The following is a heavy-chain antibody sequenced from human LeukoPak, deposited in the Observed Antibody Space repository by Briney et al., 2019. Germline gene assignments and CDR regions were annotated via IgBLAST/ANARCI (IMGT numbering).Heavy chain of an antibody. CDR2: INPNSGGT. J-gene: IGHJ5*02. CDR1: GYTFTGYY. Sequence: GASVKVSCKASGYTFTGYYMHWVRQAPGQGLEWMGWINPNSGGTNYAQKFQGRVTMTRDTSISTAYMELSSLRSEDTAVYYCARGRPYGFEYSYGYGWFDPWGQGTLVTVSS. CDR3: ARGRPYGFEYSYGYGWFDP. D-gene: IGHD5-18*01. V-gene: IGHV1-2*02.